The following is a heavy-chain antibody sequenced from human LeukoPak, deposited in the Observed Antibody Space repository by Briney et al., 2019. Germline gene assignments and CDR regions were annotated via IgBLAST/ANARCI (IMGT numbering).Heavy chain of an antibody. CDR3: ARGKVYYYGSGSYRYYGMDV. CDR2: INHGGST. Sequence: SETLSLTCAVYGGSFSGYYWSWIRHPPGKGLEWIGEINHGGSTNYNPSLKSRVTISVDTSKNQFSLKLSSVTAADTAVYYCARGKVYYYGSGSYRYYGMDVWGQGTTVTVSS. J-gene: IGHJ6*02. D-gene: IGHD3-10*01. CDR1: GGSFSGYY. V-gene: IGHV4-34*01.